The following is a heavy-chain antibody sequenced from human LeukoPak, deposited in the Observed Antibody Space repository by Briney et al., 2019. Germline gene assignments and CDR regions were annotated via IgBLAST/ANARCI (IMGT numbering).Heavy chain of an antibody. CDR1: GYTFTSYG. Sequence: GASVKVSCKASGYTFTSYGISWVRQAPGQGLEWMGWISTYNGNTNYAQKFQGGVTMTTDTSTTTAYMELMSLISDDTAVYYCARTTSGCPDYWGQGTLVTVSS. J-gene: IGHJ4*02. CDR3: ARTTSGCPDY. CDR2: ISTYNGNT. D-gene: IGHD6-19*01. V-gene: IGHV1-18*01.